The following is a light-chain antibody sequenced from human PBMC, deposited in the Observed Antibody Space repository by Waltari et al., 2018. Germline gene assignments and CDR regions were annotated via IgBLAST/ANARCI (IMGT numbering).Light chain of an antibody. CDR3: QQRSNWPFIT. Sequence: IVLPQSPATLSLSPGERATLSCRASQSVSSYLAWYQQKPGQAPRLLIYDASNRATGIPARFSGSGSGTDFTLTISSLEPEDFAVYYCQQRSNWPFITFGQGTRLEIK. J-gene: IGKJ5*01. CDR1: QSVSSY. CDR2: DAS. V-gene: IGKV3-11*01.